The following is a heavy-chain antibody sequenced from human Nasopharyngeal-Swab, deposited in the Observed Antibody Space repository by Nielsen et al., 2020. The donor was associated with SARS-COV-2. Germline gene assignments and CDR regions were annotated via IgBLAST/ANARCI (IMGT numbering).Heavy chain of an antibody. CDR1: GDSVSSNSAA. D-gene: IGHD5-18*01. J-gene: IGHJ6*02. V-gene: IGHV6-1*01. CDR2: TYYRSKWYN. Sequence: SETLSLTCAISGDSVSSNSAAWNWIRQSPSRGLEWLGRTYYRSKWYNDYAVSVKSRITIHPDTSKNQFSLQLNSVTPEDTAVYYCARVLLSRGYSYGKVGYYGMDVWGQGTTVTVSS. CDR3: ARVLLSRGYSYGKVGYYGMDV.